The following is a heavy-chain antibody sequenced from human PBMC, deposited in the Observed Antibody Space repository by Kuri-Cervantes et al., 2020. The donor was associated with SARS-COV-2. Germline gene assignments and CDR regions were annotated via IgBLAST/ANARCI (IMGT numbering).Heavy chain of an antibody. J-gene: IGHJ6*03. CDR1: GYAFTSYG. CDR3: AREVEMATIGPVDYYMDV. V-gene: IGHV1-18*01. Sequence: ASVKASCKASGYAFTSYGISWVRQAPGQGLEWMGWISAYNGNTNYAQKLQGRVTMTTDTSTSTAYMELRSLRSDDTAVYYCAREVEMATIGPVDYYMDVWGKGTTVTVSS. D-gene: IGHD5-24*01. CDR2: ISAYNGNT.